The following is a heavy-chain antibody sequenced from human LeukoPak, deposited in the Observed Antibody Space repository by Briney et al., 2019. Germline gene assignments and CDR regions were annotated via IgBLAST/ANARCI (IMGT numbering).Heavy chain of an antibody. CDR2: IYYSGST. Sequence: SQTLSLTCTVSGGSISSGDYYWSWIRQPPGKGLEWIGYIYYSGSTYYNPSLKSRVTISVDTSKNQFSLKLSSVTAADTAVYYCARVDLFDFWSGYFLDAFDIWGQGTMVTVSS. V-gene: IGHV4-30-4*08. CDR1: GGSISSGDYY. CDR3: ARVDLFDFWSGYFLDAFDI. D-gene: IGHD3-3*01. J-gene: IGHJ3*02.